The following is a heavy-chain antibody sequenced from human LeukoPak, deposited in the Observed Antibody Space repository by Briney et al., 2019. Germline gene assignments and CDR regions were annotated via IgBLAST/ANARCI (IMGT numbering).Heavy chain of an antibody. CDR2: ISYDGSNK. CDR3: ARGGVYSYDPADY. Sequence: AGGSLRLSCAASGFTFSSYAMHWVRQAPGKGLEWVAVISYDGSNKYYADSVKGRFTISRDNAKNTLYLQMNSLRAEDTAVYYCARGGVYSYDPADYWGQGTLVTVSS. J-gene: IGHJ4*02. V-gene: IGHV3-30-3*01. CDR1: GFTFSSYA. D-gene: IGHD5-18*01.